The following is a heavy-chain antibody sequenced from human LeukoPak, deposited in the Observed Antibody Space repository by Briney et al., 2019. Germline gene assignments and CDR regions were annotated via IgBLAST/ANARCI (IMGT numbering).Heavy chain of an antibody. CDR2: IHYVGST. D-gene: IGHD3-3*01. CDR3: ARQNNFDFWSGFFDY. V-gene: IGHV4-39*01. CDR1: GGSFSNYNYY. Sequence: SETLSLTCTVSGGSFSNYNYYWGWIRQSPGKGLEWIGSIHYVGSTYYNPSLKSRVTISVDTSKNQFSLNLSSVTAADTAAYYCARQNNFDFWSGFFDYRGLGALVTVSS. J-gene: IGHJ4*02.